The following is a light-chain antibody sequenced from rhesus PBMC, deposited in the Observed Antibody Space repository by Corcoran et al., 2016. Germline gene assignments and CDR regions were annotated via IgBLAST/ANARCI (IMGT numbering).Light chain of an antibody. CDR3: QVWDSSSTSYI. Sequence: SYDLTQSPSVSAASGQTARITCGGDNIASLNVHWYQQRPAQAPVLIIFSDYRRPSGIPERFSGPNSGNTATLTINRVEPGDEADDYCQVWDSSSTSYIFGAGTRLTVL. V-gene: IGLV3-25*02. CDR1: NIASLN. J-gene: IGLJ1*01. CDR2: SDY.